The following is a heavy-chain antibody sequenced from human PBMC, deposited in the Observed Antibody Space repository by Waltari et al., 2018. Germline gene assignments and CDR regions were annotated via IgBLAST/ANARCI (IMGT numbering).Heavy chain of an antibody. V-gene: IGHV3-30*18. CDR1: GFTFSRDG. CDR2: IWYDGSNN. CDR3: AKTNWLYYFDY. Sequence: QVKRVESGGGVVQTGRSLRLSWADSGFTFSRDGMHWVRQAPGKGLEWVAVIWYDGSNNYYADSVKGRFTISRDNSKTTLYLQMNSLIAEDTAMYYCAKTNWLYYFDYWGQGTLVTVSS. J-gene: IGHJ4*02. D-gene: IGHD3-9*01.